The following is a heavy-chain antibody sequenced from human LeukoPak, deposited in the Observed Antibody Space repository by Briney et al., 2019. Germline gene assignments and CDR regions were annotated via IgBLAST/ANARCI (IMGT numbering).Heavy chain of an antibody. D-gene: IGHD4-11*01. J-gene: IGHJ4*02. CDR2: IRSKANTYAT. CDR1: GFTFSASA. Sequence: GGSLKLPCAASGFTFSASAMHWVRQTSGKGLEWVGRIRSKANTYATAYAASVKGRFTISRDESKNTAYLEMNSLKIEDTAVYYCTRNWDYSDFFDYWGQGTLVTVSS. CDR3: TRNWDYSDFFDY. V-gene: IGHV3-73*01.